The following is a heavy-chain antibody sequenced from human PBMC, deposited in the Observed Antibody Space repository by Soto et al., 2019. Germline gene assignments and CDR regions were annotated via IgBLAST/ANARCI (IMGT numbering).Heavy chain of an antibody. D-gene: IGHD6-13*01. Sequence: WPPLXLTCGISWDNISINIASLDCIRQSPSRCLELLGRTYYRSSLSSDYAESVKGRITINPDTSKNQFSLLLNSVTPEDTAVYLCQRRIAVGGSNSLETWGQRPQVTLSS. CDR1: WDNISINIAS. CDR3: QRRIAVGGSNSLET. J-gene: IGHJ4*02. V-gene: IGHV6-1*01. CDR2: TYYRSSLSS.